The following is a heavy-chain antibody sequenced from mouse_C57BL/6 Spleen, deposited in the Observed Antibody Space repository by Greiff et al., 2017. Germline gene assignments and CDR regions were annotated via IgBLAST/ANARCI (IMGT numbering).Heavy chain of an antibody. J-gene: IGHJ4*01. CDR3: TRGLYYGSRGDAMDY. CDR1: GYTFTDYE. V-gene: IGHV1-15*01. Sequence: QVQLKQSGAELVRPGASVTLSCKASGYTFTDYEMHWVKQTPVHGLEWIGAIDPETGGTAYNQKFKGKAILTADKSSSTAYMELRSLTSGDSAVYYCTRGLYYGSRGDAMDYWGQGTSVTVSS. D-gene: IGHD1-1*01. CDR2: IDPETGGT.